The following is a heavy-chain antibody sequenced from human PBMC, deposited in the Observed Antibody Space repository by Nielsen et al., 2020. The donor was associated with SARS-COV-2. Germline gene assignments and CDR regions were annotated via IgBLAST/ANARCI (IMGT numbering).Heavy chain of an antibody. CDR2: ISGSGGST. J-gene: IGHJ4*02. V-gene: IGHV3-23*01. CDR1: GFTFSSYE. CDR3: AKDQGEMATKFPQYYFDY. Sequence: GGSLRLSCAASGFTFSSYEMNWVRQAPGKGLEWVSAISGSGGSTYYADSVKGRFTISRDNSKNTLYLQMNSLRAEDTAVYYCAKDQGEMATKFPQYYFDYWGQGTLVTVSS. D-gene: IGHD5-24*01.